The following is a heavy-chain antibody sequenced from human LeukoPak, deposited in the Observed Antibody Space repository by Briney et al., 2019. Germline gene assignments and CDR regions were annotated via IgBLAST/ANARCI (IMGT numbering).Heavy chain of an antibody. CDR3: AKDDYGDLSVDDAFDI. Sequence: GGSLRLSCAASGFTFSSYDMSWDRQAPGKGLEWVSDISGSGGNTYYADSVKGRFTISRDNSKNTLYLQMNSLGAEDTAVYYCAKDDYGDLSVDDAFDIWGQGTMVTVSS. D-gene: IGHD4-17*01. J-gene: IGHJ3*02. V-gene: IGHV3-23*01. CDR1: GFTFSSYD. CDR2: ISGSGGNT.